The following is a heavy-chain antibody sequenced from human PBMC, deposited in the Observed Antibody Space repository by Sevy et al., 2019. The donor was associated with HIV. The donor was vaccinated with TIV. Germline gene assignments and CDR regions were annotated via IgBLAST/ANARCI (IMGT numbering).Heavy chain of an antibody. CDR2: ISAYNGNT. CDR1: GYTFTSYG. J-gene: IGHJ5*02. Sequence: ASVKVSCKASGYTFTSYGISWVRQAPGQGLEWMGWISAYNGNTNYVQKLQGRVTMTTDTSTSTAYMELRSLRSDDTAVYYCAREGRYYYGSGSFNWFDPWGQGTLVTVSS. D-gene: IGHD3-10*01. CDR3: AREGRYYYGSGSFNWFDP. V-gene: IGHV1-18*01.